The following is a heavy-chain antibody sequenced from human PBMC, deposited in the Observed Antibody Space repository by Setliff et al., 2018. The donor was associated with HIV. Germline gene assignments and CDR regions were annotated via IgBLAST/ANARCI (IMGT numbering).Heavy chain of an antibody. V-gene: IGHV4-38-2*01. Sequence: SETLSLTCAVSGYSISSGYYWGWIRQPPGKGLEWIGEIYHSGSTNYNPSLKSRVTISVDKSKNQFSLKLSSVTAADTAVYFCARKQWGSYRPTDAFDIWGQGTMVTVSS. CDR1: GYSISSGYY. CDR2: IYHSGST. J-gene: IGHJ3*02. CDR3: ARKQWGSYRPTDAFDI. D-gene: IGHD3-16*02.